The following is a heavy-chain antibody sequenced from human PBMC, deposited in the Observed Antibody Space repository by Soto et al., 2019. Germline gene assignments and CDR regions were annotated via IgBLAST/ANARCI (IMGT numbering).Heavy chain of an antibody. V-gene: IGHV4-4*07. CDR1: GADINTYS. CDR3: ARDREAGYNFYYGMDV. J-gene: IGHJ6*02. D-gene: IGHD6-19*01. CDR2: IYTSASI. Sequence: SETLSLTCSVSGADINTYSWTWVRQPAGKGLEWIGRIYTSASINYNPSLKGRVTLSVDTSTNQVSLRLASVTAADTAIYYCARDREAGYNFYYGMDVWGQGTTVTVSS.